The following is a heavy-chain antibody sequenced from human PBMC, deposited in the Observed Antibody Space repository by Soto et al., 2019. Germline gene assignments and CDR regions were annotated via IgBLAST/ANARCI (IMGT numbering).Heavy chain of an antibody. J-gene: IGHJ5*02. CDR1: GDSISSSNYY. CDR2: IYYSGTV. D-gene: IGHD2-2*02. CDR3: ARRADCTSTNCYIGWFDP. V-gene: IGHV4-39*01. Sequence: QLQLQESGPGLVKASETLSLTCTASGDSISSSNYYWGWIRQPPGKGIEWIGNIYYSGTVYYSPSLQSRVTISVDTSKNQFYLNLNSVTAADTAVYYCARRADCTSTNCYIGWFDPWGQGTLVIVSS.